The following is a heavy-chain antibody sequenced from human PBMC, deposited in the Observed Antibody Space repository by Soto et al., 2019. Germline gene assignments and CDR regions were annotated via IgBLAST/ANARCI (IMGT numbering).Heavy chain of an antibody. CDR1: GGSITDYS. D-gene: IGHD1-7*01. V-gene: IGHV4-4*07. CDR2: ISINGNS. J-gene: IGHJ4*02. Sequence: QVQVKESGPGLVKPSETLSLTCTVSGGSITDYSWSWIRQSAGKGLEWLGRISINGNSHYHPSLRSRVTMAIETSKNQFSLNLRSVTAAVTAVYYCARESGDNWTYEVDWGQGTLVTVYS. CDR3: ARESGDNWTYEVD.